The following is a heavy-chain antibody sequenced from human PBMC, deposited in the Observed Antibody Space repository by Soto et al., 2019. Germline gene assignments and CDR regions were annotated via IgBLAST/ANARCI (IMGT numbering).Heavy chain of an antibody. D-gene: IGHD4-4*01. CDR1: GFTFSSYG. CDR3: ARWDYIGPPEPYYYYYGMDV. CDR2: IWYDGSNK. J-gene: IGHJ6*02. Sequence: PGGSLRLSCAASGFTFSSYGMHWVRQAPGKGLEWVAVIWYDGSNKYYADSVKGRFTISRDNSKNTLYLQMNSLRAEDTAVYYCARWDYIGPPEPYYYYYGMDVWGQGTTVTVSS. V-gene: IGHV3-33*01.